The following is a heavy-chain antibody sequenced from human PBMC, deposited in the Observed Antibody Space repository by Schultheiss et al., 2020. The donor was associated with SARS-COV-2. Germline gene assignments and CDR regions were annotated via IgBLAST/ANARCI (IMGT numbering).Heavy chain of an antibody. Sequence: GESLKISCAASGFTFSSYAMSWVRQAPGKGLEWVAVISYEGSHTFYADSVKGRCTVSRDNSRNTLFLQMNSLRADDTAVYYCAREVSVDTESRFDPWGHGALVTVSS. D-gene: IGHD5-18*01. CDR1: GFTFSSYA. CDR2: ISYEGSHT. J-gene: IGHJ5*02. V-gene: IGHV3-30-3*01. CDR3: AREVSVDTESRFDP.